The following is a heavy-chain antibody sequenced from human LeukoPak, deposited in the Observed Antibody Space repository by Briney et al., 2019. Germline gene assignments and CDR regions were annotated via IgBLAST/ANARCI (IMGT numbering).Heavy chain of an antibody. CDR3: VRGSYGAYDY. CDR2: ISSDSSYI. Sequence: GGSLRLSCSASGFNYNTYTMNWVRQAPGKGLEWVSSISSDSSYIYYADAVHGRFTVSRDNAKYSLYLQMNSLRAEDTAVYYCVRGSYGAYDYWGQGSLVTVSS. V-gene: IGHV3-21*01. J-gene: IGHJ4*02. CDR1: GFNYNTYT. D-gene: IGHD4-17*01.